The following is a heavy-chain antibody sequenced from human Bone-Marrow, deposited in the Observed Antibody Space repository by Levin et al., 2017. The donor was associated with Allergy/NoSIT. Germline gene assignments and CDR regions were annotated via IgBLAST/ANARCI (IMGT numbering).Heavy chain of an antibody. CDR3: ATDRCSGGACSPDY. CDR2: ISYGGSSD. Sequence: LSLTCAASGFTFRSYGMHWVRPAPGKGLEWVTSISYGGSSDYYADSVKGRFSISRDNSENTLYLQMSSLRPEDTAVYYCATDRCSGGACSPDYWGQGTLVTVSS. CDR1: GFTFRSYG. J-gene: IGHJ4*02. V-gene: IGHV3-30*03. D-gene: IGHD2-15*01.